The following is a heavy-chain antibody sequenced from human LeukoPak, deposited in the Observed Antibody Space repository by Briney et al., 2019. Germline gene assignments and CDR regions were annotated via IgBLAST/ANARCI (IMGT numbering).Heavy chain of an antibody. CDR2: INPDGRTI. CDR1: GFTFSNYW. V-gene: IGHV3-74*03. Sequence: GGSLRLSCAASGFTFSNYWMHWVRQAPGKGPVWVSRINPDGRTITYADSVVGRITISRDNAKNTLYLQMNSLRAEDTAVYYCAKEILTGYYLDYWGQGTLVTVSS. D-gene: IGHD3-9*01. CDR3: AKEILTGYYLDY. J-gene: IGHJ4*02.